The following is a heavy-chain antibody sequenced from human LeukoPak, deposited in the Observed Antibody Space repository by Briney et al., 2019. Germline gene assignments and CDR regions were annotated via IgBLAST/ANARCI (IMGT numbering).Heavy chain of an antibody. CDR3: ARKSYDYGDYAFEY. Sequence: PGRSLRLSCAASGFTFSGDAMHWVRQAPGKGLEWGAVISHKGSKKYYADSVKGRFTVSRDNSQNTLYLQVNSLSPEDTAVYYCARKSYDYGDYAFEYWGQGTLVTVSS. D-gene: IGHD4-17*01. CDR1: GFTFSGDA. CDR2: ISHKGSKK. V-gene: IGHV3-30*01. J-gene: IGHJ4*02.